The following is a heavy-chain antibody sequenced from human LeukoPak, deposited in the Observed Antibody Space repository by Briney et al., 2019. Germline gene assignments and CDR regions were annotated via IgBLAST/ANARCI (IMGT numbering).Heavy chain of an antibody. CDR3: ARDWQQWLVDPGYYYYGMDV. D-gene: IGHD6-19*01. CDR2: IIPIFGIA. V-gene: IGHV1-69*04. J-gene: IGHJ6*02. Sequence: SVTVSYKASGGTFSSYAISWVRQAPGQGLEWMGRIIPIFGIANYAQKFQGRVTITADKSTSTAYMELSSLRSEDTAVYYCARDWQQWLVDPGYYYYGMDVWGQGTTVTVSS. CDR1: GGTFSSYA.